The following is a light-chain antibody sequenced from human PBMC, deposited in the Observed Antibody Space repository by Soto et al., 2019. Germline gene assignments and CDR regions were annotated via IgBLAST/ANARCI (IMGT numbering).Light chain of an antibody. Sequence: EIVLTHSPGTLSLSPGERATLSCRASQSIDNNYLAWYQQKPGQAPRLVIYGASTRATDIPDRFSASGSGTDFTLTISRLEPEDFEVYYCQQYSRAPLTFGQGTKVEI. V-gene: IGKV3-20*01. CDR1: QSIDNNY. J-gene: IGKJ1*01. CDR2: GAS. CDR3: QQYSRAPLT.